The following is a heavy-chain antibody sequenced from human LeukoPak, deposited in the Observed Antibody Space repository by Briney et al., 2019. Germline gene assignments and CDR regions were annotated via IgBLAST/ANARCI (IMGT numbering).Heavy chain of an antibody. J-gene: IGHJ5*02. D-gene: IGHD2-21*02. CDR3: ARGRTYCGGDCYSWFDP. CDR2: IGTAGDT. CDR1: GFTFTSYY. Sequence: GGSLTLSCAPSGFTFTSYYMHWVRQATGKGLEWVSAIGTAGDTYYPGSVKGRFTISRENAKNSLYLQMSSLRAGDTAVYYCARGRTYCGGDCYSWFDPWGQGTLVTVSS. V-gene: IGHV3-13*01.